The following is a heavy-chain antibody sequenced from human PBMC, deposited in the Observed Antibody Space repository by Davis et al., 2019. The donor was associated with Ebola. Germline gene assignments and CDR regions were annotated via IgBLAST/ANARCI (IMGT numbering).Heavy chain of an antibody. Sequence: MPSDPLSLTCAVYGGSFSGYYWSWIRQPPGKGLEWIGEINHSGSTNYNPSLKSRVTISVDTSKNQFSLKLSSVTAADTAVYYCASSRNYYGSGSYYNDRDYWGQGTLVTVSS. CDR2: INHSGST. J-gene: IGHJ4*02. CDR3: ASSRNYYGSGSYYNDRDY. D-gene: IGHD3-10*01. V-gene: IGHV4-34*01. CDR1: GGSFSGYY.